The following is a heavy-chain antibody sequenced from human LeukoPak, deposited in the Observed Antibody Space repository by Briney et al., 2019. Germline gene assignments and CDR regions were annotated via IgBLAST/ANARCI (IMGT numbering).Heavy chain of an antibody. CDR1: GFTFSSYW. CDR3: ARELGDYYDSSGYNLDY. CDR2: IKQDGSEK. V-gene: IGHV3-7*01. D-gene: IGHD3-22*01. Sequence: GGSLRLSCAASGFTFSSYWMSWVRQAPGKGLEWVANIKQDGSEKYYVDSVKGRFTISRDNAKNSLYLQVNSLRAEDTAVYYCARELGDYYDSSGYNLDYWGQGTLVTVSS. J-gene: IGHJ4*02.